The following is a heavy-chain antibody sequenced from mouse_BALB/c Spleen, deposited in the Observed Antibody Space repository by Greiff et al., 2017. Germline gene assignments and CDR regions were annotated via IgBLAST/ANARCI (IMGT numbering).Heavy chain of an antibody. CDR2: IWSGGST. D-gene: IGHD1-1*01. J-gene: IGHJ4*01. CDR1: GFSLTSYG. Sequence: VQLQQSGPGLVHPSQSLSITCTVSGFSLTSYGVHWVRQSPGKGLEWLGVIWSGGSTDYNAAFISRLSISKDNSKSQVFFKMNSLQANDTAIYYCAVITTVVEDYAMDYWGQGTSVTVSS. CDR3: AVITTVVEDYAMDY. V-gene: IGHV2-2*02.